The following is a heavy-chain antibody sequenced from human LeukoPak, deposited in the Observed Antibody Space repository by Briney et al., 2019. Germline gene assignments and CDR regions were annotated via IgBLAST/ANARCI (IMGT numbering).Heavy chain of an antibody. V-gene: IGHV4-4*02. CDR3: ASINGDPSYSRFVDV. CDR1: GFTFSSYG. D-gene: IGHD4-17*01. CDR2: IYHSGST. J-gene: IGHJ6*02. Sequence: PGGSLRLSCAASGFTFSSYGMHWVRQPPGKGLEWIGEIYHSGSTNYNPSLKSRVTISVDKSKNQFSLKLSSVTAADTAVYYCASINGDPSYSRFVDVWGQGTTVTVSS.